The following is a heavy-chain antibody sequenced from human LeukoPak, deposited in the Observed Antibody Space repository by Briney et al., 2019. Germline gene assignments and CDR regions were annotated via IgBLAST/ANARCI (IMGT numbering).Heavy chain of an antibody. D-gene: IGHD1-1*01. Sequence: GGSLRLSCAASGFTFSSYAMSWVRQAPGKGLEWVSAISGSGGSTHYADSVKGRFTISRDNAKNSLYLQMNSLRAEDTAVYYCARDHNIRSFDYWSQGTLVTVSS. CDR3: ARDHNIRSFDY. J-gene: IGHJ4*02. CDR1: GFTFSSYA. V-gene: IGHV3-23*01. CDR2: ISGSGGST.